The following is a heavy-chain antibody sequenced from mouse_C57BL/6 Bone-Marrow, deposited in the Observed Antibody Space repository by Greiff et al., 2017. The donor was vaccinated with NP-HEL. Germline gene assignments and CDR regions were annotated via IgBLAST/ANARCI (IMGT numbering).Heavy chain of an antibody. CDR2: ISSGGSYT. CDR1: GFTFSSYG. Sequence: EVKLMESGGDLVKPGGSLKLSCAASGFTFSSYGMSWVRQTPDKRLEWVATISSGGSYTYYPDSVKGRFTISRDNAKNTLYLQSSSLKSEDTAMYYCARHDYYGFAYWGQGTLVTVSA. J-gene: IGHJ3*01. D-gene: IGHD1-1*01. V-gene: IGHV5-6*01. CDR3: ARHDYYGFAY.